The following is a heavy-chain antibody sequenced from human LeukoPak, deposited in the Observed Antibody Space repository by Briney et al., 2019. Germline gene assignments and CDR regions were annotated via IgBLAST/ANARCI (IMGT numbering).Heavy chain of an antibody. CDR1: GGTFSSYA. CDR3: RATGSYPPYYYGMDV. Sequence: SVKVSCKASGGTFSSYAISWVRQAPGQGLEWMGRIIPILGIANYAQKFQGRVTITADKSTSTAYMELSSLRSEDTAVYYCRATGSYPPYYYGMDVWGQGTTVTVPS. J-gene: IGHJ6*02. CDR2: IIPILGIA. D-gene: IGHD3-10*01. V-gene: IGHV1-69*04.